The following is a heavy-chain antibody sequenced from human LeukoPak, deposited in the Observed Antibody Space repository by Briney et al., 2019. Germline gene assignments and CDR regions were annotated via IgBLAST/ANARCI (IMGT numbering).Heavy chain of an antibody. Sequence: GGSLRVSCVLPGVTASNNYMVCVRHAPGKGPVWLARINSDGDSISYADSVKGRFTISRDNAKKTLYLQMNTLRAEGAAMYYCARAIAEAGTDSWGQGTLVTVSS. J-gene: IGHJ4*02. CDR2: INSDGDSI. CDR3: ARAIAEAGTDS. V-gene: IGHV3-74*01. CDR1: GVTASNNY. D-gene: IGHD6-19*01.